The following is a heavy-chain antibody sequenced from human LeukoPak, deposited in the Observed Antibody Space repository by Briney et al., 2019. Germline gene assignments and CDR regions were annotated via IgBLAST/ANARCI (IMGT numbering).Heavy chain of an antibody. D-gene: IGHD2-8*02. CDR3: VTFQCAGGTCGH. CDR1: GFSFSDAW. J-gene: IGHJ4*02. V-gene: IGHV3-15*01. Sequence: GGSLRLSCAASGFSFSDAWMTWVRQPPGKGLEWVGRIKAKTDGGTIDYAAPVKGRFTISRDDSEKTMSLQMNSLKNEDTAVYYCVTFQCAGGTCGHWGQGTLVTVSS. CDR2: IKAKTDGGTI.